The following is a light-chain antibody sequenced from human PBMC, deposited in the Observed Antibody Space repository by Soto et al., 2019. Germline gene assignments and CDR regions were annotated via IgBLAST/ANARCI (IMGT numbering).Light chain of an antibody. J-gene: IGLJ1*01. CDR2: EVS. V-gene: IGLV2-8*01. CDR1: STDVGGYNY. CDR3: SSYTSTNTPYV. Sequence: SVLTQPPSAAGSPGQSVTISCTGTSTDVGGYNYVSWYQQYPGKAPKLMIYEVSKRPSGVPDRFSGSKSGNTASLTVSGLQAEDEATYYCSSYTSTNTPYVFGTGTKATV.